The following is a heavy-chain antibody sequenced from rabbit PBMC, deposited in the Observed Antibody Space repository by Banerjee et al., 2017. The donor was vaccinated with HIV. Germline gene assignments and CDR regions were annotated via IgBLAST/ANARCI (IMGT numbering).Heavy chain of an antibody. V-gene: IGHV1S45*01. CDR2: IWTASTGTT. D-gene: IGHD4-2*01. CDR1: GFSFSSSYD. J-gene: IGHJ4*01. Sequence: QEQLEESGGDLVKPGGTLTLTCKASGFSFSSSYDMCWVRQAPGKGLEWIACIWTASTGTTYYASWAKGRFTISETSSTTVTLQMTSLTAADTATYFCAKNAGVIGWNFNLWGQGTLVTVS. CDR3: AKNAGVIGWNFNL.